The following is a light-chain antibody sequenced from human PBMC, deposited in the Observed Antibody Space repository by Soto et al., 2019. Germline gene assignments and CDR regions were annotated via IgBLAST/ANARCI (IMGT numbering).Light chain of an antibody. V-gene: IGKV3-11*01. CDR3: QQYYGTPCT. J-gene: IGKJ1*01. CDR2: LAS. CDR1: QSVSSY. Sequence: EIVLTQSPATLSLSPGERATLSCRASQSVSSYLGWYQQKPGQARRFLIYLASNRESWVPDRFSGSESGTDFIPTNSSVPAEDVANYYYQQYYGTPCTFGRGTKVDIK.